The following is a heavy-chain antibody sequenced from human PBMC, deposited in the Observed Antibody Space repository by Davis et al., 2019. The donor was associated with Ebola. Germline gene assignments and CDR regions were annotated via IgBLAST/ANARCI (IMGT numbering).Heavy chain of an antibody. CDR3: ARGDYSRGFDP. Sequence: PSETLSLTCTVSGGSISSYYWSWIRQPPGKGLEWIGYIYYSGSTNYNPSLKSRVTISVDTSKNQFSLKLSSVTAADTAVYYCARGDYSRGFDPWGQGTLVTVSS. CDR2: IYYSGST. D-gene: IGHD4-11*01. CDR1: GGSISSYY. J-gene: IGHJ5*02. V-gene: IGHV4-59*12.